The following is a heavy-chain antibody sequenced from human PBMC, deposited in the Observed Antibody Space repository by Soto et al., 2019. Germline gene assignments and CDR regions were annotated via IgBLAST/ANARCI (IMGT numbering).Heavy chain of an antibody. D-gene: IGHD3-16*02. CDR3: ASAGPSVWGSYRHFDY. CDR1: GFTFSSYS. J-gene: IGHJ4*02. V-gene: IGHV3-21*01. Sequence: EVQLVESGGGLVKPGGSLRFSCATSGFTFSSYSMNWDRQAPGKGLEWVYSISSSSSYIYYANSVKGRFTISRDSAQNSLYLQMNSLRAEDTAVYYCASAGPSVWGSYRHFDYWGQGTLVTVSS. CDR2: ISSSSSYI.